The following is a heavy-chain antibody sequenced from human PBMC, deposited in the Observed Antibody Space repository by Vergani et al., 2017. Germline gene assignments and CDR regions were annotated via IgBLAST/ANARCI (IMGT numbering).Heavy chain of an antibody. CDR2: NSAYNGNT. CDR1: GYTFTSYG. Sequence: QVQLVQSGAEVKTPGASVKVSCKASGYTFTSYGISWVRQAPGQGLEWMGWNSAYNGNTNYAQKLQRRVTMTTDTSTLTAYMELRSLRSDDTAVYYCARDVSPGYSYGHIYYYYYYYMDVWGKGTTVTVSS. CDR3: ARDVSPGYSYGHIYYYYYYYMDV. D-gene: IGHD5-18*01. J-gene: IGHJ6*03. V-gene: IGHV1-18*01.